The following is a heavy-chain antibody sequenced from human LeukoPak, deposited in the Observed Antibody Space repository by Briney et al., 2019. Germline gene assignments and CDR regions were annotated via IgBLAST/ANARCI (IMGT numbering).Heavy chain of an antibody. V-gene: IGHV3-23*01. Sequence: GGSLRLSCAASGFTFSSYAMSWVRQAPGKGLEWVSAISGSGGSTYYADSVKGRFTISRDNSKNTLYLQMNSLRAEDTAVYYCAKRNGRVAGTGLFDYWGQGTLVTVPS. CDR2: ISGSGGST. CDR1: GFTFSSYA. J-gene: IGHJ4*02. CDR3: AKRNGRVAGTGLFDY. D-gene: IGHD6-19*01.